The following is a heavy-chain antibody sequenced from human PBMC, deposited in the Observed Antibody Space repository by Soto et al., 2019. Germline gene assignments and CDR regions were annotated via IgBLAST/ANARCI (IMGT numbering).Heavy chain of an antibody. CDR1: GYTFTGYY. CDR2: INPNSGGT. V-gene: IGHV1-2*02. J-gene: IGHJ4*02. D-gene: IGHD4-17*01. CDR3: AREPRDDYGDLYYFDY. Sequence: QVQLVQSGAEVKKPGASVKVSCKASGYTFTGYYMHWVRQAPGQGLEWMGWINPNSGGTNYAQKFQGRVTMTRNTSIRTGYKELSRLRSDETAGDLRAREPRDDYGDLYYFDYWGQGTLVTVSS.